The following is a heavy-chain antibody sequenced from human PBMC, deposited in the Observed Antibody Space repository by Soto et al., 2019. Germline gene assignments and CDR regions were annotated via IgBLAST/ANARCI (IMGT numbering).Heavy chain of an antibody. CDR3: AKDISLDFWSGSYYYYYYMDV. CDR1: GFTFDDYA. J-gene: IGHJ6*03. CDR2: ISWNSGSI. D-gene: IGHD3-3*01. Sequence: PGGSLRLSCAASGFTFDDYAMHWVRQAPGKGLEWVSGISWNSGSIGYADSVKGRFTISRDNAKNSLYLQMNSLRAEDTALYYCAKDISLDFWSGSYYYYYYMDVWGKGTTVTVSS. V-gene: IGHV3-9*01.